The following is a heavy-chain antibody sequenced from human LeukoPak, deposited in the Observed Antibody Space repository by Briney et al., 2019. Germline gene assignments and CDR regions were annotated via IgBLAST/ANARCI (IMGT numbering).Heavy chain of an antibody. V-gene: IGHV3-7*04. CDR2: INPDGSAS. Sequence: GGSLRLSCAASAFTFRTSWMNWVRQAPGEGLEWVANINPDGSASRYVDSVKGRFTISRDYTKNSVFLQMNSLRTEDTAVYYCGRGDFWGQGISVTVSS. CDR1: AFTFRTSW. CDR3: GRGDF. J-gene: IGHJ4*02.